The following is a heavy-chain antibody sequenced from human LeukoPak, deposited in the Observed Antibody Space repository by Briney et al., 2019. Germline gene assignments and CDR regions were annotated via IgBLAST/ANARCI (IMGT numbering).Heavy chain of an antibody. J-gene: IGHJ4*02. V-gene: IGHV3-23*01. Sequence: PGGSLRLSCAASGFTFSSYAMSWVRQAPGKGLEWVSAISGSGGSTYYADSVKGRFTISRDNSKNTLYLQMNSLRAEDMAVYYCAKGIAAAGTAQDYWGQGTLVTVSS. CDR1: GFTFSSYA. D-gene: IGHD6-13*01. CDR2: ISGSGGST. CDR3: AKGIAAAGTAQDY.